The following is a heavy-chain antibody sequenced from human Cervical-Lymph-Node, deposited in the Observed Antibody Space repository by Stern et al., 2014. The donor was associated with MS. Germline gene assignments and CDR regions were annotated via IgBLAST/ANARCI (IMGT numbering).Heavy chain of an antibody. CDR1: GYTFTSYD. J-gene: IGHJ6*02. CDR2: MNPNSGET. Sequence: QVQLLQSGAEVKKPGASVKVSCKASGYTFTSYDMNWVRQATGQGLEWLGWMNPNSGETGYAQKFQGRVTMTRNTSISTAYMELSSLGSEDTAVYFCASCGGSCSYYYYGMDVWGQGTTVTVSS. D-gene: IGHD2-15*01. V-gene: IGHV1-8*01. CDR3: ASCGGSCSYYYYGMDV.